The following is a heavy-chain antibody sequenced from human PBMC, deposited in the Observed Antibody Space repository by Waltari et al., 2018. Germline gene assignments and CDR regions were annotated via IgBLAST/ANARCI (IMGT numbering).Heavy chain of an antibody. CDR2: TYYRSTWYT. V-gene: IGHV6-1*01. CDR3: ARDSYDGSGNDAFDI. CDR1: GDSISSNSAA. D-gene: IGHD3-22*01. Sequence: SGPGLVKSSQTLSLTCAISGDSISSNSAAWNWIRQSPSRGLEWLGGTYYRSTWYTDYAVSVKSRLTINPDTSKNQFSLQLTSVTPEDTAVYYCARDSYDGSGNDAFDIWGQGTMVTVSS. J-gene: IGHJ3*02.